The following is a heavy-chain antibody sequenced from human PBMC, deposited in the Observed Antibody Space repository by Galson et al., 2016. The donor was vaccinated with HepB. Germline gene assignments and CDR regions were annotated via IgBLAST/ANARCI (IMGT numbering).Heavy chain of an antibody. Sequence: SETLSLTCGVYGGSFTGYYCNWFRQPPGMGLEWIGEIHPSGSTSYNPSPGSRVTISLDTSKSQFSLKVDAVTAADTAVYFCSRGLDAYKAGSYWGQGTLVTVAA. J-gene: IGHJ4*02. D-gene: IGHD5-24*01. CDR3: SRGLDAYKAGSY. V-gene: IGHV4-34*01. CDR1: GGSFTGYY. CDR2: IHPSGST.